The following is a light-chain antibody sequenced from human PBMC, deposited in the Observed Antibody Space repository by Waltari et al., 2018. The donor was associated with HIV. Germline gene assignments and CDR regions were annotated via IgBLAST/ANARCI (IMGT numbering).Light chain of an antibody. CDR1: TSNIGSNA. CDR3: AVWDDSLNGNVI. V-gene: IGLV1-44*01. CDR2: TNN. J-gene: IGLJ2*01. Sequence: QSVLTQPPSTSGTPGQRVTISCSGSTSNIGSNAVNWYQQLPGTAPKLVIYTNNQRMTGVPDRFTGSKSGTSASLAISGLQSEDEAHYYCAVWDDSLNGNVIFGGGTKLTVL.